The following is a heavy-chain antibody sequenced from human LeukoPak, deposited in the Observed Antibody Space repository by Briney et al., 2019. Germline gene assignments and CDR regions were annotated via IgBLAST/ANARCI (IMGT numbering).Heavy chain of an antibody. CDR1: GGSISSSSYY. Sequence: PSETPSLTCTVSGGSISSSSYYWGWIRQPPGKGLEWIGSVYYSGSTYYNPSLKSRVTIPLDTSKNHFSLKLTSVTAADTAVYYCAMHIVVAPAGHLNWFDPWGQGTLVTVSS. CDR3: AMHIVVAPAGHLNWFDP. J-gene: IGHJ5*02. D-gene: IGHD2-2*01. CDR2: VYYSGST. V-gene: IGHV4-39*07.